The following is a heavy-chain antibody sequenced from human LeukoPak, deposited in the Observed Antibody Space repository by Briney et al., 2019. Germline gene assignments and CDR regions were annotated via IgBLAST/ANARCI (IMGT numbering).Heavy chain of an antibody. CDR2: ISSSSYI. J-gene: IGHJ5*02. CDR1: GFTFSSYN. CDR3: ARDARTLEAYYDFWSGYASVNWFDP. D-gene: IGHD3-3*01. V-gene: IGHV3-21*01. Sequence: GGSLRLSCAASGFTFSSYNMNWVRQAPGKGLEWVSSISSSSYIYYADSVKGRFTISRDNAKNSLYLQMNSLRAEETAVYYCARDARTLEAYYDFWSGYASVNWFDPWGQGTLVTVSS.